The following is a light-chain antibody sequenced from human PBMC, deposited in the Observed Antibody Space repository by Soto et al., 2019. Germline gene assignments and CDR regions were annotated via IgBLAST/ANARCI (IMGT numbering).Light chain of an antibody. J-gene: IGKJ3*01. Sequence: EIVLTQSPATLSLSPGQRATLSCRASQSVGAYLAWYQQKVGQAPRLLIYDASNRASFTPARFSGSGSGTVFSLTISSLGPEDFAVDSCQKGGGGMRFTFGPGTRVDI. CDR2: DAS. V-gene: IGKV3-11*01. CDR1: QSVGAY. CDR3: QKGGGGMRFT.